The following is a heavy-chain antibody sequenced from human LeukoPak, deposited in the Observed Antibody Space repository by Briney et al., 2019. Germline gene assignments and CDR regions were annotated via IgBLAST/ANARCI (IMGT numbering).Heavy chain of an antibody. V-gene: IGHV4-59*08. D-gene: IGHD5-18*01. Sequence: SETLSLTCTVSGGSISGHYWSWIRQPPGKGLEWIGYIHYTGSTNYNPSLKSRVTISADTSKNQFSLTLGSVSATDTAVYYCVSPRGFSYGYFDYWGQGTLVTVSS. CDR1: GGSISGHY. CDR3: VSPRGFSYGYFDY. J-gene: IGHJ4*02. CDR2: IHYTGST.